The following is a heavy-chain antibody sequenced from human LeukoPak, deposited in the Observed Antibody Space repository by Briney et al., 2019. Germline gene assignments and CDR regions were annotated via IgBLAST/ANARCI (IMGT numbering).Heavy chain of an antibody. CDR3: TRDINWSFDR. D-gene: IGHD3-9*01. Sequence: PGGSLRLSCVASGFYLDDYSMNWVRQAPGKGLEWLSYISRTSSNIGYADSVKGRFTVSRDNARNSQYLQMDSLRVEDTALYFCTRDINWSFDRWGQGVLVTVSP. J-gene: IGHJ4*02. CDR2: ISRTSSNI. CDR1: GFYLDDYS. V-gene: IGHV3-48*04.